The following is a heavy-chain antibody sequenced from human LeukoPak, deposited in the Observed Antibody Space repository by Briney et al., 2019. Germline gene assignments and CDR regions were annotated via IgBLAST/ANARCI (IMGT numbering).Heavy chain of an antibody. D-gene: IGHD2-2*01. CDR2: INIDERIT. CDR1: GFSFSTQR. CDR3: VSFYETY. J-gene: IGHJ4*02. V-gene: IGHV3-74*01. Sequence: GGSLRLSCAASGFSFSTQRMHWVRQAPGKGLVWVSYINIDERITGYADSVKGRFTISKDNAKNTVYLQMNNLRAEDTAVYYCVSFYETYWDRGTLVTVSS.